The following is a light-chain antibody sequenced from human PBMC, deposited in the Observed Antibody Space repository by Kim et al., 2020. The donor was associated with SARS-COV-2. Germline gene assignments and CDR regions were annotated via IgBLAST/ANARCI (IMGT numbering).Light chain of an antibody. CDR2: DNN. Sequence: GQEVTISCSGSSSNIGNNYVSWYQQLPGTAPTLLIYDNNKRPSGIPDRFSGSKSGTSATLGITGLQTGDEADYYCGTWDSSLGAVVFGGGTKLTVL. CDR1: SSNIGNNY. CDR3: GTWDSSLGAVV. J-gene: IGLJ2*01. V-gene: IGLV1-51*01.